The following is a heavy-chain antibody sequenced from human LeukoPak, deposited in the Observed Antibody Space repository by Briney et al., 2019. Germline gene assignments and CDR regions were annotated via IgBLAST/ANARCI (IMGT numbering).Heavy chain of an antibody. D-gene: IGHD3-22*01. V-gene: IGHV3-23*01. J-gene: IGHJ4*02. CDR1: GFTFSSYA. CDR3: AKGVPYYDSSGYGSFDY. Sequence: GGSLRLSCAASGFTFSSYAMSWVRQAPGKGLEWVSAISGSGGSTYYADSVKGRFTISRDNSKNTLYLQMSSLRAEDTAVYYCAKGVPYYDSSGYGSFDYWGQGTLVTVSS. CDR2: ISGSGGST.